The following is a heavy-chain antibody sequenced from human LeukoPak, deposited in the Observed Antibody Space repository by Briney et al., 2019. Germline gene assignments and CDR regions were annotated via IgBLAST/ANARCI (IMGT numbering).Heavy chain of an antibody. CDR1: EFTVSSNY. Sequence: GGSLRLSCAASEFTVSSNYMNWVRQAPGKGLEWVSSISRNSIYIYYADSVKGRFTISRDNAKNLLYLQMNSLRAEDTAVYYCVRRGDYWGQGTLVTVSS. CDR2: ISRNSIYI. V-gene: IGHV3-21*01. D-gene: IGHD3-10*01. CDR3: VRRGDY. J-gene: IGHJ4*02.